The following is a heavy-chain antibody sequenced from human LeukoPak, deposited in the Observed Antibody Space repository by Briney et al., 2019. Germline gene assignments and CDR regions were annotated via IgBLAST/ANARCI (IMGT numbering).Heavy chain of an antibody. D-gene: IGHD1-26*01. CDR3: ARGGLGSCTFDS. J-gene: IGHJ4*02. CDR2: VSGSGSTI. CDR1: GFIFSTYS. Sequence: GGSLRLFCEASGFIFSTYSMNWVRQAPGMGLEWVSYVSGSGSTIYYADSVMGRFTSSRDNAKYSLYLQMNSLRDEDTAVYYCARGGLGSCTFDSWGQGTLVTVSS. V-gene: IGHV3-48*02.